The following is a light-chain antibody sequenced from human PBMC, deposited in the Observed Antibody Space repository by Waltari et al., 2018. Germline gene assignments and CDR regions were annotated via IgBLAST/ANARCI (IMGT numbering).Light chain of an antibody. Sequence: SSSLPRTPALSVALGQTVRTTCQEAILRLYMGIWCRQKPGQAPELVIYGKNNRPSGIPDRFSASSSGNTASLTITGAQAEDEGDYYCHSRDLSGDVVFGGGTKVTVL. CDR3: HSRDLSGDVV. J-gene: IGLJ2*01. V-gene: IGLV3-19*01. CDR2: GKN. CDR1: ILRLYM.